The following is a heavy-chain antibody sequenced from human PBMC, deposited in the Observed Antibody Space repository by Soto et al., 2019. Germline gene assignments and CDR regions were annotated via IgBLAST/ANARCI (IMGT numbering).Heavy chain of an antibody. Sequence: EQSGPEVKKPGSSVKVSCKASADTFNNYGFSWVRQAPGQGLECVGGVVPLLGSATYAQKFQGRDTISADDSASTVYLELTNLQCDDTAIFYCASGIAVERFEFWGMGTLVIVSS. CDR1: ADTFNNYG. CDR2: VVPLLGSA. CDR3: ASGIAVERFEF. J-gene: IGHJ4*02. V-gene: IGHV1-69*01. D-gene: IGHD2-15*01.